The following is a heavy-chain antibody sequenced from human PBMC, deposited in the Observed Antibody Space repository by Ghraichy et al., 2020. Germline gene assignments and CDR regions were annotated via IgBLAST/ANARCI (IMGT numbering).Heavy chain of an antibody. CDR2: IYYSGNT. Sequence: SETLSLTCTVSGGTISGYYWSWIRQPPGKGLEWIGYIYYSGNTIYNPSLKSRVTILIDMSKNQFSLKLSSVTAADTAVYYCARDRTLAWTGWFDPWGQGTLVTVSS. J-gene: IGHJ5*02. CDR1: GGTISGYY. D-gene: IGHD3-3*02. V-gene: IGHV4-59*01. CDR3: ARDRTLAWTGWFDP.